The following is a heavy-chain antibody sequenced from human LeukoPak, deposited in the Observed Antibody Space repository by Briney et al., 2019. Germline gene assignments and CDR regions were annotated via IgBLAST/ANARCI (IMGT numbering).Heavy chain of an antibody. Sequence: SETLSLTCAVYGESFSGYYWSWIRQPPGKGLEWIGEIDHAESTNYNPSLKSRVTISVDTFKNQISLKLSSVTAADTAVYYCARGDETPAAPSNFRGFDYWGQGTLVTVSS. CDR2: IDHAEST. V-gene: IGHV4-34*01. CDR3: ARGDETPAAPSNFRGFDY. D-gene: IGHD4-23*01. J-gene: IGHJ4*02. CDR1: GESFSGYY.